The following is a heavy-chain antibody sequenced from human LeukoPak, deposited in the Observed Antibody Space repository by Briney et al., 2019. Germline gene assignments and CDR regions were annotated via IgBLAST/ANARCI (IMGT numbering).Heavy chain of an antibody. D-gene: IGHD4-23*01. CDR2: IHYSGGA. V-gene: IGHV4-61*01. J-gene: IGHJ4*02. CDR1: GGSVSSGSYY. CDR3: ARDMGAPDYGSYSVDY. Sequence: SETLSLTCTVSGGSVSSGSYYWSWIRQPPGRGLEWTAYIHYSGGAAYNPSLKSRVTISRDMSTNQFSLKMTSVTAADTAVYFCARDMGAPDYGSYSVDYWGQGTLVTVSS.